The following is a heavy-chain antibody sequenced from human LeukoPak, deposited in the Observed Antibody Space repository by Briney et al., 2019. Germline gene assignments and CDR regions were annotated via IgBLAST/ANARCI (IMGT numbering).Heavy chain of an antibody. D-gene: IGHD1-26*01. CDR3: ARDLRAGRGIVGATKSTGY. J-gene: IGHJ4*02. Sequence: ASVKVSCKASGYTFTSYGISWVRQAPGQGLEWMGWISAYNGNTNYAQKLQGRVTMTTDTSKSTAYMELRSLRSDDTAVYYCARDLRAGRGIVGATKSTGYWGQGTLVTVSS. V-gene: IGHV1-18*01. CDR1: GYTFTSYG. CDR2: ISAYNGNT.